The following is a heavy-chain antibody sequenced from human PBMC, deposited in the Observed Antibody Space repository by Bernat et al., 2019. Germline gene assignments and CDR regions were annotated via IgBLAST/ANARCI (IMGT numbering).Heavy chain of an antibody. CDR3: ATQQPMGGFRSGGFYFDY. J-gene: IGHJ4*02. Sequence: QVQLQESGPGLVKPSETLSLTCTVSGGSISSYYWSWIRQPPGKGLEWIGYIYYSGSTNYNPSLKSRVTISVDTSKNQFSLKLSSVTAADTAVYDCATQQPMGGFRSGGFYFDYWGQGTLVTVSS. CDR2: IYYSGST. D-gene: IGHD3-16*01. V-gene: IGHV4-59*08. CDR1: GGSISSYY.